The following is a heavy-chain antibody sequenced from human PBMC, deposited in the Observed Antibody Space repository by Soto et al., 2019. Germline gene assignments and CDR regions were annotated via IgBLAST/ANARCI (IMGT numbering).Heavy chain of an antibody. D-gene: IGHD6-6*01. Sequence: ASVKVSCKASGYTFTSYGISWVRQAPGQGLEWMGWISAYNGNTNYAQRLQGRVTMTTDTSTSTAYMELRSLRSDDTAVYYCARGLRGSSDYYYYGRDVWGQGTTVTV. CDR1: GYTFTSYG. CDR3: ARGLRGSSDYYYYGRDV. V-gene: IGHV1-18*01. J-gene: IGHJ6*02. CDR2: ISAYNGNT.